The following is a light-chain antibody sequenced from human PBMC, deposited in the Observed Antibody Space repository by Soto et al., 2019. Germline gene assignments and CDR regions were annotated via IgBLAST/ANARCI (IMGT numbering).Light chain of an antibody. J-gene: IGKJ4*01. Sequence: IVMTQSPVTLSVSPGERVALSCRASQSVGDNLAWYQKKPGQAPRLLIYDASNRATGIPARFSGSGSGTDFTLTISSLEPEDFAVYYCQHRNNWLTFGGGTKVEIK. V-gene: IGKV3-11*01. CDR3: QHRNNWLT. CDR2: DAS. CDR1: QSVGDN.